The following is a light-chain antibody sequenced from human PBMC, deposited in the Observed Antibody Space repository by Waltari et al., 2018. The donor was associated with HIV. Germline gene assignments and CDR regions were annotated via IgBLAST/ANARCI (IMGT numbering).Light chain of an antibody. CDR2: EVT. Sequence: QSALTQPASVSGSPGQSITISCTGTSSDIGGYDSVSWFQQHPGKAPKVMIYEVTKRPSGVSNRFSGSKSGNTASLTISGLQAEDEADYYCCSYAGGTTSVFGGGTKLTVL. J-gene: IGLJ3*02. CDR3: CSYAGGTTSV. CDR1: SSDIGGYDS. V-gene: IGLV2-23*02.